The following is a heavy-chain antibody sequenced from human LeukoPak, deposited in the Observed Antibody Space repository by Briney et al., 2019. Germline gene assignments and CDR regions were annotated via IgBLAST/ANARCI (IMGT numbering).Heavy chain of an antibody. CDR1: GFTFSKHA. CDR3: AKDPKGTTVTTYWFVY. CDR2: ISGSGGNT. J-gene: IGHJ4*02. D-gene: IGHD4-17*01. V-gene: IGHV3-23*01. Sequence: GGSLRLSCAASGFTFSKHAMTWVRQAPGKGLEWVSGISGSGGNTYYADSVKGRFTISRDNAKDTLFLQMNSLRAEDTAVYYCAKDPKGTTVTTYWFVYWGRGTLVTVSS.